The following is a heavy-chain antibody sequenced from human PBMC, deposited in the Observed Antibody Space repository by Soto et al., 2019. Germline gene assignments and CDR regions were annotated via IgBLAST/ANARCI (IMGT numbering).Heavy chain of an antibody. Sequence: WGSRRLSCAASGLPFDDYTMHWVRQDPGKGLEWVSLISFYVGSTYYADSVKGRFTISRDNSKNSLYLQMNSLRTEDTALYYCAKRPDLDAFDIWGNRTMVTVS. CDR3: AKRPDLDAFDI. J-gene: IGHJ3*02. V-gene: IGHV3-43*01. CDR1: GLPFDDYT. CDR2: ISFYVGST.